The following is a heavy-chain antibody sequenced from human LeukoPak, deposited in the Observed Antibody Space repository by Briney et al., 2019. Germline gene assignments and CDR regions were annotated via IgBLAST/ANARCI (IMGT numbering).Heavy chain of an antibody. CDR2: ISGSGGST. Sequence: GGSLRLSCAASGFTFSSYAMSWVRQAPGKGLEWVSAISGSGGSTYYADSVKGWFTISRDNSKNTLYLQMNSLRAEDTAVYYCAKAWIQLWYDNYFDYWGQGTLVTVSS. CDR3: AKAWIQLWYDNYFDY. D-gene: IGHD5-18*01. V-gene: IGHV3-23*01. J-gene: IGHJ4*02. CDR1: GFTFSSYA.